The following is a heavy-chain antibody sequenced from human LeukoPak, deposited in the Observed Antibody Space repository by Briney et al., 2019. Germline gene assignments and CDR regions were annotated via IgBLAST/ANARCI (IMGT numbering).Heavy chain of an antibody. CDR3: AKDIRRGYNYGYDQFAY. CDR1: GFTFSNYG. Sequence: GGSLRLSCAASGFTFSNYGMHWARQAPGKGLEWVAFIRYDGSNHSYAGSVKGRFNISRDNSKKTLYLQMNSLRAEDTAVYYCAKDIRRGYNYGYDQFAYWGQGTLVTVSS. J-gene: IGHJ4*02. D-gene: IGHD5-18*01. CDR2: IRYDGSNH. V-gene: IGHV3-30*02.